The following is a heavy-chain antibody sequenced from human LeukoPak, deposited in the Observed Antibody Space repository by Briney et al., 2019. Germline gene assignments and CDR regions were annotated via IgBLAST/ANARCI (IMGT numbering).Heavy chain of an antibody. J-gene: IGHJ4*02. CDR1: GGSFSGYY. CDR3: ARDGIAGFDY. CDR2: INHSGST. Sequence: PSETLSLTCAVYGGSFSGYYWSWIRQPPGKGLEWIGEINHSGSTNYNPSLKSRVTISVDKSKNQFSLKLSSVTAADTAVYYCARDGIAGFDYWGQGTLVTVSS. D-gene: IGHD6-13*01. V-gene: IGHV4-34*01.